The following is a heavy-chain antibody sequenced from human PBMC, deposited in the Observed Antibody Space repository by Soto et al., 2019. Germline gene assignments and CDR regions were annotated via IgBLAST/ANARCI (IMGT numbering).Heavy chain of an antibody. CDR3: GRKGILGGYKQFDY. J-gene: IGHJ4*02. CDR2: FIPIFGTA. D-gene: IGHD5-12*01. V-gene: IGHV1-69*06. CDR1: GGTFSSYA. Sequence: QVQLVQSGAEVKKPGSSVKVSCKASGGTFSSYAISWVRQAPGQGLEWMGGFIPIFGTANYEQKFQGRVTITADKSTSTAYMELSSLRAEDTAVYYCGRKGILGGYKQFDYWGQGTLVTVSS.